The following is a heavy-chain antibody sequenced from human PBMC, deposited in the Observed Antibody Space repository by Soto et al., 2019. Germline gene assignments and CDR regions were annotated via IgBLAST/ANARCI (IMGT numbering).Heavy chain of an antibody. CDR2: IMPIFGTA. CDR3: AKSQGGRCRLDIYYYYYYGMDV. CDR1: GGTFSSYA. Sequence: QVQLVQSGAEVKKPGSSVKVSCKAPGGTFSSYAISWVRQAPGQGLEWMGGIMPIFGTAKYAQKVQGRVKTTGDESTSTGYKELRSLRSEDTAVYFCAKSQGGRCRLDIYYYYYYGMDVWGQGTTVTVSS. J-gene: IGHJ6*02. V-gene: IGHV1-69*01. D-gene: IGHD2-15*01.